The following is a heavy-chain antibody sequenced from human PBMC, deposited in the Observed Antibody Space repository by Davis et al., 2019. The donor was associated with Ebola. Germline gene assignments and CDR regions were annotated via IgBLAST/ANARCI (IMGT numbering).Heavy chain of an antibody. CDR2: IIPKFGLT. V-gene: IGHV1-69*01. CDR1: GDTFSDFS. J-gene: IGHJ4*02. CDR3: ARDRGISMVRGVNGFDY. D-gene: IGHD3-10*01. Sequence: SMTLSCNTSGDTFSDFSVSWVRQAHGQGLEWMGGIIPKFGLTNYAQRFKGRLIITADESTSTFYMELSGLKSEDTALYYCARDRGISMVRGVNGFDYWGQGTLVSVSS.